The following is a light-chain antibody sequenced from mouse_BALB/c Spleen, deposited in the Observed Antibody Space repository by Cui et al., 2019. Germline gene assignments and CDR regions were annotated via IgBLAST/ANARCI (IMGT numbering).Light chain of an antibody. Sequence: QIVLTQYPAIMSASPGEKVTMTCSASSSVSYMYWYQQKPGSSPRLLIYDTSNLASGVPVRFSGSGSGTSYSLTISRMEAEDAATYYCQQWSSYPPTFGGGTKLEIK. J-gene: IGKJ2*01. CDR1: SSVSY. V-gene: IGKV4-55*01. CDR3: QQWSSYPPT. CDR2: DTS.